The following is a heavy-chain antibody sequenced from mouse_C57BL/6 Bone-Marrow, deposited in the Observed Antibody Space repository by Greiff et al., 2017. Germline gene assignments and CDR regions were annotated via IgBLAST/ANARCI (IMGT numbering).Heavy chain of an antibody. Sequence: EVKLVESGGDLVKPGGSLKLSCAASGFTFSSYGMSWVRQTPDKRLEWVATISSGGSYTYYPDSVKGRFTISRDNDKNTLYLQMSSLKSEDTAMYYCARHSYYAMDYWGQGTSVTVSS. V-gene: IGHV5-6*02. CDR1: GFTFSSYG. J-gene: IGHJ4*01. CDR3: ARHSYYAMDY. CDR2: ISSGGSYT.